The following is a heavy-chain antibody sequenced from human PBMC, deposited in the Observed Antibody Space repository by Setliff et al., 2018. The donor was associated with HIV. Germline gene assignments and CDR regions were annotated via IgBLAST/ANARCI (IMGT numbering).Heavy chain of an antibody. J-gene: IGHJ3*02. CDR1: GFTFSIAW. V-gene: IGHV3-7*01. D-gene: IGHD3-3*01. CDR3: ARAAAYFNFWTGYHPHAFDI. CDR2: IKQDGSER. Sequence: LRLSCAASGFTFSIAWINWVRQAPGKGLEWVANIKQDGSERYYVDSVKGRFTISRDDTNNSLYLHMNSLRAEDTAVYYCARAAAYFNFWTGYHPHAFDIWGQGTMVTVSS.